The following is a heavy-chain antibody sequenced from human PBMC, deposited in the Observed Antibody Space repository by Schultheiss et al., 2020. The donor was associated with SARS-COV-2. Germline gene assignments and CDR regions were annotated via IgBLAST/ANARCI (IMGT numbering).Heavy chain of an antibody. J-gene: IGHJ6*03. CDR2: IYYSGST. CDR3: ARDGGGYDFWSGYYSYYYMDV. CDR1: GGSISSYY. Sequence: SETLSLTCTVSGGSISSYYWSWIRQPPGKGLEWIGYIYYSGSTNYNPSLKSRVTISVDTSKNQFSLKLSSVTAADTAVYYCARDGGGYDFWSGYYSYYYMDVWGKGTTVTVSS. D-gene: IGHD3-3*01. V-gene: IGHV4-59*01.